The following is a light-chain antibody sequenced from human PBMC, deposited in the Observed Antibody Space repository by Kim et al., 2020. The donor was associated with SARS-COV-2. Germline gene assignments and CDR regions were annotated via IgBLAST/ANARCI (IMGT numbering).Light chain of an antibody. CDR1: ETMGSS. CDR3: HQSHSLPYT. Sequence: SGSPGEKVTSTCRASETMGSSLHWYQLKPDQSPKLLIKYTSQSISGVPSRFSGSGSGTDFTLTINSLEAEDAAAYYCHQSHSLPYTFGQGTKLEI. J-gene: IGKJ2*01. V-gene: IGKV6D-21*02. CDR2: YTS.